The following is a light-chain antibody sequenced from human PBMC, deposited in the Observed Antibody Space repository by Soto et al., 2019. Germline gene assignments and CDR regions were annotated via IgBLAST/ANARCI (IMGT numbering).Light chain of an antibody. Sequence: QSVLTQPASVSGSPGQSITISCTGTSSDIGHYDYVSWYQQHPGKAPKPMIYDVTNRPSGVSNRFSGSKSGNTASLTISGLQAEDEADYYCSSYASSSTRVFGTGTKVTVL. CDR3: SSYASSSTRV. J-gene: IGLJ1*01. V-gene: IGLV2-14*03. CDR2: DVT. CDR1: SSDIGHYDY.